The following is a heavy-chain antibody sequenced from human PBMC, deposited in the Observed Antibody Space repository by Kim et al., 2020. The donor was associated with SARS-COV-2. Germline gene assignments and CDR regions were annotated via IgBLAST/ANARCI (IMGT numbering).Heavy chain of an antibody. CDR3: ARDSRDGHPTIPFDY. V-gene: IGHV3-21*01. J-gene: IGHJ4*02. CDR1: GFTFSSYS. CDR2: ISSSSSYI. D-gene: IGHD2-21*01. Sequence: GGSLRLSCAASGFTFSSYSMNWVRQAPGKGLEWVSSISSSSSYIYYADSVKGRFTISRDNAKNSLYLQMNSLRAEDTAVYYCARDSRDGHPTIPFDYWGQGTLVTVSS.